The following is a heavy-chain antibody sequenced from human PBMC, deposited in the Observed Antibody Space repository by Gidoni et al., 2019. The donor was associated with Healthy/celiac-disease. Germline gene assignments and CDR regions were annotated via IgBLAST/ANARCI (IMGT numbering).Heavy chain of an antibody. Sequence: EVQLVESGGGLVQTGWSLRLCGATTAFPFSNAWMNWVRQAPGKGLEWVGRIKSKTDGGTTDYAAPVKGRFTISRDDSKNTLYLQMNSLKTEDTAVYYCTTESGSYFSTDAFDIWGQGTMVTVSS. CDR2: IKSKTDGGTT. CDR1: AFPFSNAW. V-gene: IGHV3-15*07. CDR3: TTESGSYFSTDAFDI. J-gene: IGHJ3*02. D-gene: IGHD1-26*01.